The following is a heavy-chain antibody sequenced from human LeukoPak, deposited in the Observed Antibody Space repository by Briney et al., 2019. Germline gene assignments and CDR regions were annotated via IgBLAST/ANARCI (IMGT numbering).Heavy chain of an antibody. J-gene: IGHJ5*01. CDR3: ARVVGSYGDNWFDP. CDR1: GFTFSDYY. CDR2: ISSSGSTI. V-gene: IGHV3-11*01. D-gene: IGHD1-26*01. Sequence: GGSLRLSCAASGFTFSDYYMSWIPQAPGKGLEWVSYISSSGSTIYYADSVKGRFTVSRDNAKNSLYLQINSLRAEDTAVYYCARVVGSYGDNWFDPWGQGTLVTVSS.